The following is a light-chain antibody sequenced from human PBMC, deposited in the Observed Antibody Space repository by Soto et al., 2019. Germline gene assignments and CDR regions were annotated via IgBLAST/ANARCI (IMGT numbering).Light chain of an antibody. Sequence: QSVLTQPPSASGTPGQRVTISCSGSSSNIGNNAVFWNQQLPGTAPKLLIYRNDQRPSGVPDRISGSKSGTSASLAINGLRSEAEADYYCSAWDDSQNVVLFGGGTKLTVL. V-gene: IGLV1-47*01. CDR3: SAWDDSQNVVL. CDR2: RND. J-gene: IGLJ2*01. CDR1: SSNIGNNA.